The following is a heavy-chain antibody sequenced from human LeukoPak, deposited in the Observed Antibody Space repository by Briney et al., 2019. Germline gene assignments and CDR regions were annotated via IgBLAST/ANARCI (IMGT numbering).Heavy chain of an antibody. CDR3: AREVVEDTYYDFWSGYLRVYYFDY. J-gene: IGHJ4*02. CDR2: INAGNGNT. V-gene: IGHV1-3*01. CDR1: GYTFTSYA. D-gene: IGHD3-3*01. Sequence: ASVKVSCKASGYTFTSYAMHWVRQAPGQRLEWMGWINAGNGNTKYSQKFQGRVTITRDTSASTAYMELSSLRSEDTAVYYCAREVVEDTYYDFWSGYLRVYYFDYWGQGTLVTVSS.